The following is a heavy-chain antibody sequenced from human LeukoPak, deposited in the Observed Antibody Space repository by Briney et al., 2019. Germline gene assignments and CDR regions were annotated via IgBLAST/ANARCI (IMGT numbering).Heavy chain of an antibody. D-gene: IGHD3-3*01. CDR3: ARGITSYYYYYMDV. V-gene: IGHV3-48*04. CDR1: GFTFCIYT. J-gene: IGHJ6*03. CDR2: ISSSSTI. Sequence: GGSLRLSCAASGFTFCIYTMNWVRGAPGKGLEWVSYISSSSTIYYADSVKGRFTISRDNAKNSLYLQMNSLRAEDTAVYYCARGITSYYYYYMDVWGKGTTVTVSS.